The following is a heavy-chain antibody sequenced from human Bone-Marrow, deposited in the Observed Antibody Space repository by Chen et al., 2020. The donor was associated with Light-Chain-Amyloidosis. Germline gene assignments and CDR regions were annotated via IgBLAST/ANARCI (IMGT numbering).Heavy chain of an antibody. CDR2: INPAGGET. J-gene: IGHJ4*02. V-gene: IGHV3-7*01. Sequence: EVQLVESGGGLVQPGGSLRLSCAASGFTFRTSSMGWVRQAPGKGLEWVSNINPAGGETYYLDSVKGRFTISRDNARNSLYLQMNSLRAEDTAVYYCARARGRAVYDYWGQGTLLTVSS. CDR1: GFTFRTSS. D-gene: IGHD3-16*01. CDR3: ARARGRAVYDY.